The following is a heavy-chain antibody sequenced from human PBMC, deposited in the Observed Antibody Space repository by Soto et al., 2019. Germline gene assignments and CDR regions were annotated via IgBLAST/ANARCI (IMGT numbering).Heavy chain of an antibody. CDR2: IYYSGST. CDR1: GGSISSGGYY. CDR3: SGRGYDSSGYKVYYFDY. Sequence: SETLSLTCAVSGGSISSGGYYWSWIRQHPGKGLEWIGYIYYSGSTYYNPSLKSRVTISVDTSKNQFSLRLSSVTAADTAVYYCSGRGYDSSGYKVYYFDYWGQGTLVTVSS. V-gene: IGHV4-31*11. D-gene: IGHD3-22*01. J-gene: IGHJ4*02.